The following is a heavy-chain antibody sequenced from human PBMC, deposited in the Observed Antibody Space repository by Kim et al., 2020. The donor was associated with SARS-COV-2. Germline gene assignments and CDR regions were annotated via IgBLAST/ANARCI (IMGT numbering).Heavy chain of an antibody. CDR2: IYPGDSDT. Sequence: GESLKISCTASGYSFTNYWIGWVRQMPGKGLEWMGIIYPGDSDTKYSPSFQGQVTISADESLSTGYLQWRSLKASDTATYYCARAPSGTLTPYYFDFWRQ. CDR1: GYSFTNYW. V-gene: IGHV5-51*01. CDR3: ARAPSGTLTPYYFDF. D-gene: IGHD1-26*01. J-gene: IGHJ4*02.